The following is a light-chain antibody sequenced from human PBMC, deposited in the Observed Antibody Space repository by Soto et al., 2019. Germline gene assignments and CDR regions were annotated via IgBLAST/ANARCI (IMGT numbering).Light chain of an antibody. Sequence: QSVLTQPPTVCGAPGERVTISCTRSSSNIGAGYDVHWYQQLPGTAPKLLIYGNSNRPSGVPDRFSGSKSGTSASLAITGLQAEDEADYYCQSYDSSLSGYVFGSGTKVTVL. CDR3: QSYDSSLSGYV. V-gene: IGLV1-40*01. J-gene: IGLJ1*01. CDR2: GNS. CDR1: SSNIGAGYD.